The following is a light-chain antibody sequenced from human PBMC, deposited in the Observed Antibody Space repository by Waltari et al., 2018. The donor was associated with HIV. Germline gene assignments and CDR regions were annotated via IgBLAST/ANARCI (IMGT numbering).Light chain of an antibody. V-gene: IGLV2-14*01. CDR2: HVR. J-gene: IGLJ2*01. Sequence: QSALTQPASVSGSPGQSITISCTGPSSDVGGYNYVYWYQQHPGKALKLMICHVRNRPAGVSNRFSWSKSCNTASLTISGLQAEDGADYYCTSYTSSNTLVIFGGGTKLTVL. CDR3: TSYTSSNTLVI. CDR1: SSDVGGYNY.